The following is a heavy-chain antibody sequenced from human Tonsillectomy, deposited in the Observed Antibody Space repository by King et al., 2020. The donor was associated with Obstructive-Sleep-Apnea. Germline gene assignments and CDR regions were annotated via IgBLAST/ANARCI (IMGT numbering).Heavy chain of an antibody. Sequence: VQLVESGGGLVKPGGSLRLSCAASGLGFSDHYMSWIRQAPGKGLEWISYISSSGKTKFYADSVKGRFTISRDNAKNSLYLQMNSLRAEDTAVYYCARLEGRIQLWPFAFWGQGTLVTVSS. D-gene: IGHD1-1*01. V-gene: IGHV3-11*01. J-gene: IGHJ4*02. CDR2: ISSSGKTK. CDR1: GLGFSDHY. CDR3: ARLEGRIQLWPFAF.